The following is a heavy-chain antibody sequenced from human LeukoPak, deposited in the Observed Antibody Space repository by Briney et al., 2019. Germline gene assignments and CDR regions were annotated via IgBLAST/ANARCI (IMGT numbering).Heavy chain of an antibody. J-gene: IGHJ5*02. D-gene: IGHD3-22*01. CDR3: ARRKGRDSSGSHNWFDP. Sequence: ASVKVSCKASGYTFTSYYMHWVRQAPGQGLEWMGIINPSGGSTSYAQKLQGRVTMTRDTSTSTVYMELSSLRSEDTAVYYCARRKGRDSSGSHNWFDPWGQGTLVTVSS. CDR2: INPSGGST. CDR1: GYTFTSYY. V-gene: IGHV1-46*01.